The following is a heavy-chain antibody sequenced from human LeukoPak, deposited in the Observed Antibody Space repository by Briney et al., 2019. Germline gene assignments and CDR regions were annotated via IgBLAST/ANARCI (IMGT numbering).Heavy chain of an antibody. CDR2: INHSGST. CDR1: GGSFSGYY. V-gene: IGHV4-34*01. Sequence: PSETLSLTCAVYGGSFSGYYYSWIRQPPGKGLEWIGEINHSGSTNYNPSLKSRVTISVDTSKNQFSLKLNSVTAADTAVYYCASLLYYDILTGYQNTDYWGQGTLVTVSS. D-gene: IGHD3-9*01. J-gene: IGHJ4*02. CDR3: ASLLYYDILTGYQNTDY.